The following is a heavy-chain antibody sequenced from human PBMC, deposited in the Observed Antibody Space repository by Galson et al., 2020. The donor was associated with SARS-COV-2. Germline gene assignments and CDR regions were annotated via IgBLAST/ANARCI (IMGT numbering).Heavy chain of an antibody. D-gene: IGHD1-1*01. CDR2: INTYNGNT. Sequence: VKVSCKAYGYPFATYGITWVRQAPGQGLEWMGWINTYNGNTNYAQNLQDRVTMTIDTSTSTVYMELTSLRSDDTAVYYCARPQTTASFDYWGQGTLVTVSS. V-gene: IGHV1-18*01. J-gene: IGHJ4*02. CDR3: ARPQTTASFDY. CDR1: GYPFATYG.